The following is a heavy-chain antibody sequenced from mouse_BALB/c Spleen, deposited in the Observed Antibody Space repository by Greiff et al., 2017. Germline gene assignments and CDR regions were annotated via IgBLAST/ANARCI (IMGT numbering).Heavy chain of an antibody. CDR2: ILPGSGST. V-gene: IGHV1-9*01. CDR3: ARYYYGSSYGFAY. D-gene: IGHD1-1*01. CDR1: GYTFSSYW. J-gene: IGHJ3*01. Sequence: QVHVKQSGAELMKPGASVKISCKATGYTFSSYWIEWVKQRPGHGLEWIGEILPGSGSTNYNEKLKGKATFTADTSSNTAYMQLSSLTSEDSAVYYCARYYYGSSYGFAYWGQGTLVTVSA.